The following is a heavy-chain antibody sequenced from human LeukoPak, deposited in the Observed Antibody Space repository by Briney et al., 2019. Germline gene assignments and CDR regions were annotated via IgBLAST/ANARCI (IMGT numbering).Heavy chain of an antibody. CDR2: MWYDGSNK. CDR3: ARGLPPVMKYYFDY. V-gene: IGHV3-33*01. CDR1: GFTFNSYG. J-gene: IGHJ4*02. Sequence: GGSLRLSCAASGFTFNSYGMHWVRQAPGKGLEWVAVMWYDGSNKYYADSVKGRFTISRDDSKNTLYLQMNSLRAEDTAMYYCARGLPPVMKYYFDYWGQGTLVSLCS. D-gene: IGHD4-11*01.